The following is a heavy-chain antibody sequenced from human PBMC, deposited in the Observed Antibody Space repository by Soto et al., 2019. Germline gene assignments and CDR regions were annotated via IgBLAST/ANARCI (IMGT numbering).Heavy chain of an antibody. CDR1: GYTFTGYY. D-gene: IGHD2-2*01. CDR2: INPNSGGT. J-gene: IGHJ3*02. Sequence: GASVKVSCKASGYTFTGYYMHWVRQAPGQGLEWMGWINPNSGGTNYAQKFQGWVTMTRDTSISTAYMELSRLRSDDTAVYYCARDKSDPLSTSSIPDAFDIWGQGTMVTVSS. V-gene: IGHV1-2*04. CDR3: ARDKSDPLSTSSIPDAFDI.